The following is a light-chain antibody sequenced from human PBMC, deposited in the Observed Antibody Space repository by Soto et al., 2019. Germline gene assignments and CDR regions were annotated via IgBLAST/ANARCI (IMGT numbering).Light chain of an antibody. Sequence: DIQMTQSPSTLSGSVGDRVTITCRASQTISSGLAWYQQKPGKAPKLLIYKASTLKSGVPSRFSGSGSGTEFTLTISSLQPDDFATYYCQHYNSYSEAFGPGTKVDIK. CDR3: QHYNSYSEA. CDR2: KAS. J-gene: IGKJ1*01. V-gene: IGKV1-5*03. CDR1: QTISSG.